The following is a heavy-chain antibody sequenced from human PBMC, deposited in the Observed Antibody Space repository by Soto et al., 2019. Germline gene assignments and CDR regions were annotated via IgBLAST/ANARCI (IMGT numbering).Heavy chain of an antibody. V-gene: IGHV4-34*01. Sequence: SETLSLTCVVHRGSFNAYSWTWIRQPPGKGLEWIGEIDHSGSTTYNPSLKSRIIMSVDTSKNQFSLNVSSMTAADTAVYYCARGLRYSGMDVWGQGTTVTVSS. CDR3: ARGLRYSGMDV. J-gene: IGHJ6*02. CDR2: IDHSGST. CDR1: RGSFNAYS.